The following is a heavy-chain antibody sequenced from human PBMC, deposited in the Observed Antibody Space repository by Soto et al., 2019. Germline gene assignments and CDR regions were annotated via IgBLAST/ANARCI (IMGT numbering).Heavy chain of an antibody. V-gene: IGHV3-23*01. Sequence: EVQLLESGGGLVQPGGSLRLSCAASGFTFSSYAMSWVRQAPGKGLAWVSAISGSGGSTYYADSVKGRFTISRDNSKNTLYLQMNSLRAEDTAVYYCALTGGSIAARLGGYWGQGTLVTVSS. CDR1: GFTFSSYA. J-gene: IGHJ4*02. CDR3: ALTGGSIAARLGGY. D-gene: IGHD6-6*01. CDR2: ISGSGGST.